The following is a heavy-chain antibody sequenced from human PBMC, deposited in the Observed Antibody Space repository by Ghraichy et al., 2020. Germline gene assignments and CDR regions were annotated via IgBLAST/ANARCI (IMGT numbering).Heavy chain of an antibody. Sequence: GGSLRLSRAASAFTFSSYAMTWVRQAPGKGLEWVSTIRGSGSSTYYTDSVKGRFTISRDNSKNTLYLQMNSLRAEDTAVYYCAKDRDYYDSSGYYFNAFDIWGQGTLVTVSS. D-gene: IGHD3-22*01. CDR3: AKDRDYYDSSGYYFNAFDI. V-gene: IGHV3-23*01. CDR2: IRGSGSST. J-gene: IGHJ3*02. CDR1: AFTFSSYA.